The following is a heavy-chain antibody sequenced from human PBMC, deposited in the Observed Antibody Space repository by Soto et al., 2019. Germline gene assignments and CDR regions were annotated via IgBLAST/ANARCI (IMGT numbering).Heavy chain of an antibody. D-gene: IGHD2-15*01. J-gene: IGHJ4*02. CDR1: GYTFTSYG. V-gene: IGHV1-18*04. CDR3: ANRGYWSGCSCFDY. CDR2: ISAYNGNT. Sequence: QVQLVQSGAEVKKPGASVKVSCKASGYTFTSYGISWVRQAPGQGLEWMGGISAYNGNTNYAQKLQGRVTMTTDTSASPAYMDLWSLRSDDTAVYYCANRGYWSGCSCFDYWGQGTLVTVSS.